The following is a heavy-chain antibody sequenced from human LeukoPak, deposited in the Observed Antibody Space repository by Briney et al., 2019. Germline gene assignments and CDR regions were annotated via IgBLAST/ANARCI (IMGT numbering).Heavy chain of an antibody. Sequence: PRGSLRLSCAASGFSFNLFHMNWVRQAPGKGLEWVSSITSSGTYITYVDSVQGRFTISRDNAKNSLYLQMNSLRVDDTALYYCARASGGWDLDYWGHGTLVTVSS. V-gene: IGHV3-21*06. CDR1: GFSFNLFH. CDR3: ARASGGWDLDY. CDR2: ITSSGTYI. J-gene: IGHJ4*01. D-gene: IGHD1-26*01.